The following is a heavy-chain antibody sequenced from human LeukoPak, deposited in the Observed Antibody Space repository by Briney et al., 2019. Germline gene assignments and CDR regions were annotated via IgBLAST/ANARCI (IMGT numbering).Heavy chain of an antibody. J-gene: IGHJ4*02. V-gene: IGHV4-4*07. D-gene: IGHD3-22*01. Sequence: SETLSLTCTVSGGSISSYYWSWIRQPAGKGLEWIGRIYTSGSPSYNPSLKSRVTMSVDTSKNQFSLKLGSVTAADTAVYYCASEAYYYDSSGYYKYWGQGTLVTVSS. CDR3: ASEAYYYDSSGYYKY. CDR2: IYTSGSP. CDR1: GGSISSYY.